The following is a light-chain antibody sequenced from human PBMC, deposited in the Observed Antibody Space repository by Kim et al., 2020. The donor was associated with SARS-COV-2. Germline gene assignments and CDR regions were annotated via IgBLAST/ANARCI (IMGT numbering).Light chain of an antibody. CDR1: SSNIGSNY. V-gene: IGLV1-47*01. CDR2: RNN. J-gene: IGLJ3*02. Sequence: PGQWVTISCSGSSSNIGSNYVYWYQQLPGTAPKLLIYRNNQRPSGVPDRFSGSKSGTSASLAISGLRSEDEADYYCAAWDDSLNWVFGGGTQLTVL. CDR3: AAWDDSLNWV.